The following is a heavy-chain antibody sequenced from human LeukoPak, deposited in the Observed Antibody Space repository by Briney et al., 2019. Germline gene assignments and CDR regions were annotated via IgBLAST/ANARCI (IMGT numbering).Heavy chain of an antibody. CDR1: GGSISSYY. CDR3: ANGAYDSRAFDP. J-gene: IGHJ5*02. CDR2: ISYSGIT. V-gene: IGHV4-59*12. Sequence: PSETLSLTCTVSGGSISSYYWSWIRQPPGKGLEWIGYISYSGITNYNPSLKSRVTISVDTSKNQFSLKLRSVTAADTAVYYCANGAYDSRAFDPWGQGTLVTVSS. D-gene: IGHD3-22*01.